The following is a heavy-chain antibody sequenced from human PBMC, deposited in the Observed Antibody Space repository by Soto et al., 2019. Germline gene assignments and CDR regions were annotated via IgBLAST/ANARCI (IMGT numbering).Heavy chain of an antibody. Sequence: GGSLRLSCAASGFTFSSNAMHWVRQAPGKGLEWVAIISYDGSNKYYADSVKGRFTISRDKSKNALYLQMNSLRAADTAVYYCAKDRLANPPYYYYYYGLDVWGQGTTVTVSS. CDR2: ISYDGSNK. CDR1: GFTFSSNA. CDR3: AKDRLANPPYYYYYYGLDV. J-gene: IGHJ6*02. V-gene: IGHV3-30*04. D-gene: IGHD6-25*01.